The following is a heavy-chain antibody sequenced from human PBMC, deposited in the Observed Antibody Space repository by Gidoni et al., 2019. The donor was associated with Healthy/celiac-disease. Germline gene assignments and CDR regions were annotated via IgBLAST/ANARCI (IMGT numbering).Heavy chain of an antibody. CDR3: ASRVRGYCSGGSCYPTDC. V-gene: IGHV4-34*01. Sequence: TNYNPSLKSRVTISVDTSKNQFSLKLSSVTAADTAVYYCASRVRGYCSGGSCYPTDCWGQGTLFTVSS. CDR2: T. D-gene: IGHD2-15*01. J-gene: IGHJ4*02.